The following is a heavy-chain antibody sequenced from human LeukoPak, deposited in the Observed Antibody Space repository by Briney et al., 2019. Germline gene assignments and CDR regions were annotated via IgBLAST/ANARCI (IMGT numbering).Heavy chain of an antibody. CDR3: ARLREIPVFGVVTKSTSYFDY. D-gene: IGHD3-3*01. V-gene: IGHV3-74*01. CDR2: VNSDGSST. Sequence: GSLRLSCAASGFTFSNYWMHWVRQAPGKGLVWVSRVNSDGSSTSYADPVKGRFTISRDNAKNSLYLQMNSLRAEDTAVYYCARLREIPVFGVVTKSTSYFDYWGQGTLVTVSS. J-gene: IGHJ4*02. CDR1: GFTFSNYW.